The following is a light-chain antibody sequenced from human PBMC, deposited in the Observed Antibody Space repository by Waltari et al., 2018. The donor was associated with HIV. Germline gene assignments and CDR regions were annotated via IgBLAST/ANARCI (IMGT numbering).Light chain of an antibody. J-gene: IGLJ2*01. CDR2: EVD. CDR3: ASYTANDTVI. Sequence: SGLTQPASLSGSPGQSFTISCTAADRHFGFYNFISWYQPHPGKVHKVILSEVDSRASGISHRFAGSKSGNAASLTIPGLQAEDEAVYYCASYTANDTVIFAGGTTVTVL. CDR1: DRHFGFYNF. V-gene: IGLV2-14*01.